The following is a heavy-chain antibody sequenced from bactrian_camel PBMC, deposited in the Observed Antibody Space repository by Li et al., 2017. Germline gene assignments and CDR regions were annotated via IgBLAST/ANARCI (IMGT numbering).Heavy chain of an antibody. D-gene: IGHD2*01. J-gene: IGHJ4*01. CDR2: IDTDGST. Sequence: VQLVESGGGSVQAGGSLRLSCEASRYGRGCMGWFRHFPGKKREGVASIDTDGSTRYADSVKGRFTILKDNVKNTLYLQLNSLKPEDKAMYCCTECPLRGSYTDTFKYRGQGTQVTVS. CDR3: TECPLRGSYTDTFKY. CDR1: RYGRGC. V-gene: IGHV3S53*01.